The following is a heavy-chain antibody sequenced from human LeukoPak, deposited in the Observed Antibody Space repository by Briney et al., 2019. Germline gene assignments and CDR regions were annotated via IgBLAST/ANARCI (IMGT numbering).Heavy chain of an antibody. CDR1: GYTFTSYD. CDR3: ARGYNKSDGGNSGSAWFDP. V-gene: IGHV1-8*01. CDR2: MNPNGGNT. D-gene: IGHD4-23*01. Sequence: ASVKVSCKASGYTFTSYDINWVRQATGQGLEWMGWMNPNGGNTGYAQKFQGRVTMTRNTSISTAYMELRSLRSEDTAVYYCARGYNKSDGGNSGSAWFDPWGQGTLVTVSS. J-gene: IGHJ5*02.